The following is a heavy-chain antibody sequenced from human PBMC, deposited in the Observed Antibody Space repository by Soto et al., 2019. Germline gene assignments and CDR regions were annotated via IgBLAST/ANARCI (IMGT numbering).Heavy chain of an antibody. Sequence: QVQLQQSGPGLVKPSQTLSLTCAISGDSVSSNSAAWNWIRQSPSRGLEWLGRTYYRSKWYNDYAVCVKSRITINPDTSKNQFSLQLNSVTPEDTAVYYCASARVHSVAGVPDYFAYWGKGPLVTVSS. D-gene: IGHD6-19*01. CDR3: ASARVHSVAGVPDYFAY. CDR1: GDSVSSNSAA. J-gene: IGHJ4*02. CDR2: TYYRSKWYN. V-gene: IGHV6-1*01.